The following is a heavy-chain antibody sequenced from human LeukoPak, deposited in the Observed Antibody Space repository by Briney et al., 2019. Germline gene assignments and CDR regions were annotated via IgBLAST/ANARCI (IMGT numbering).Heavy chain of an antibody. J-gene: IGHJ3*01. V-gene: IGHV4-34*01. Sequence: SETLSLTCAVYGGSFSGYYWSWIRQPPGKGLEWIGEINHSGSTNYNPSLKSRVTISVDKSKNQFSLKLSSVTAADTAVYYCAGAYCGGDCYSGRTFWGQGTMVTVSS. D-gene: IGHD2-21*02. CDR3: AGAYCGGDCYSGRTF. CDR1: GGSFSGYY. CDR2: INHSGST.